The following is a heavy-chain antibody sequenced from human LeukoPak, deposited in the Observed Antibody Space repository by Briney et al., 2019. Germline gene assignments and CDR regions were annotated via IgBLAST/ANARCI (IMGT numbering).Heavy chain of an antibody. CDR1: GFTFSSYA. V-gene: IGHV3-30-3*01. Sequence: PGGSLRLSCAASGFTFSSYAMHWVRQAPGKGLEWVAVISYDGSNKYYADSVKGRFTISRDNSKNTLYLQMNSLRAEDTAVYYCARDRGYCSGGSCYSLDYYYYGMDVWGQGTTVTVSS. D-gene: IGHD2-15*01. CDR3: ARDRGYCSGGSCYSLDYYYYGMDV. CDR2: ISYDGSNK. J-gene: IGHJ6*02.